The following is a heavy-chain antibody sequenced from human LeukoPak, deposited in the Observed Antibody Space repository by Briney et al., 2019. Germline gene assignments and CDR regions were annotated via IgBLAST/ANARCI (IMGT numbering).Heavy chain of an antibody. CDR3: ARSLDSSGSHDAFDI. J-gene: IGHJ3*02. Sequence: GRSLRLSCAASGFTFSSYAMHWVRQAPGKGLEWVAVISYDGSNKYYADSVKGRFTISRDNSKNTLYLQMNSLRAEDTAMYYCARSLDSSGSHDAFDIWGQGTMVTVSS. D-gene: IGHD3-22*01. CDR2: ISYDGSNK. V-gene: IGHV3-30*01. CDR1: GFTFSSYA.